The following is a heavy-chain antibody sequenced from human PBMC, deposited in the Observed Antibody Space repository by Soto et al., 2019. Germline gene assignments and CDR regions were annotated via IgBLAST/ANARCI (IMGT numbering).Heavy chain of an antibody. CDR2: INIDGSTT. CDR3: ARGRLYYYDSCDS. D-gene: IGHD3-22*01. J-gene: IGHJ4*02. V-gene: IGHV3-74*01. Sequence: GGSLRLSCAASGFTFSSYWMHWVRQAPGKGLVWVSRINIDGSTTNYADSVKGRFTISRDNAKNTVYLQMSTLRAEGTAVYYCARGRLYYYDSCDSWGQGTLVTVSS. CDR1: GFTFSSYW.